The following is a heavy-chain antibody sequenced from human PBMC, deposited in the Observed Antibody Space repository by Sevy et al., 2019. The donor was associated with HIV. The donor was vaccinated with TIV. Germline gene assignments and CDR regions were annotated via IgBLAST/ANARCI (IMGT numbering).Heavy chain of an antibody. CDR3: GRAQGYRVVERCYGGSVNAFDI. J-gene: IGHJ3*02. Sequence: GGSLRLSCAASGFTFSNYAMNWVRQAPGKGLEWVSGISGSGGSGDNTYYADSVKGRFTISRDNTKNSLYLQMNSLRVEDTAFYYCGRAQGYRVVERCYGGSVNAFDIWGQGTMVTVSS. D-gene: IGHD2-15*01. V-gene: IGHV3-23*01. CDR1: GFTFSNYA. CDR2: ISGSGGSGDNT.